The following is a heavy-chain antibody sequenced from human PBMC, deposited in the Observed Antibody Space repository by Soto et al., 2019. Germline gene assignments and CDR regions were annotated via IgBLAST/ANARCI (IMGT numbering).Heavy chain of an antibody. D-gene: IGHD1-26*01. CDR3: ARLLGNWFAP. J-gene: IGHJ5*02. V-gene: IGHV1-3*04. Sequence: QVQLVQSGAEEKKPGASVKVSCKASGYTFTTFAMNWVRQAPGQRLEWMGWINTDNGYTKYSQKFQGRVTITRDTSGSTAYMELSSLRSEDTAVYYCARLLGNWFAPWCQGTLVTVS. CDR1: GYTFTTFA. CDR2: INTDNGYT.